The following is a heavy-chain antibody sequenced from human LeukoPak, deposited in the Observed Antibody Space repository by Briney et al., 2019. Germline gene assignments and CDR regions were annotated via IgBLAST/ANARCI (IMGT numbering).Heavy chain of an antibody. Sequence: GGSLRLSCAASEFTVTNNYMSWVRQAPGKGLEWVSGIYSGGSTFHAASVKGRFTISRDTSKNTVYLLMNSLRAEDTAVYYCARDLEDCSGGSCYSWFDPWGQGTLVTVSS. CDR1: EFTVTNNY. J-gene: IGHJ5*02. CDR3: ARDLEDCSGGSCYSWFDP. CDR2: IYSGGST. V-gene: IGHV3-66*01. D-gene: IGHD2-15*01.